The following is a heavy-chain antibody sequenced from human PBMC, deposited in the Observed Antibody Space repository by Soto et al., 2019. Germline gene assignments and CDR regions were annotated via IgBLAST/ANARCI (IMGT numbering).Heavy chain of an antibody. J-gene: IGHJ3*02. CDR3: ATCSALVVPAAKVASAFDI. D-gene: IGHD2-2*01. CDR1: GFTFSSYA. CDR2: ISGSGGST. V-gene: IGHV3-23*01. Sequence: EVQLLESGGGLVQPGGSLRLSCAASGFTFSSYAMSWVRQAPGKGLEWVSAISGSGGSTYYADSVKGRFTISRDNSKNTLYLQMNSLRAEDTVVYYCATCSALVVPAAKVASAFDIWGRGTMVTVSS.